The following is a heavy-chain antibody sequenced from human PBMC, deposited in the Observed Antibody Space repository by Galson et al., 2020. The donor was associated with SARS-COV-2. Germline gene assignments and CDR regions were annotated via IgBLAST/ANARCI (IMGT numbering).Heavy chain of an antibody. J-gene: IGHJ1*01. D-gene: IGHD3-9*01. Sequence: GSLRLSCAASGFTFSSCPMSWVRQAPGQGLEWVSDIRGSGDTTYYADYVKGRFTIFRDTAKNTLYLQMNSLRDEDTAVYYWAKEVPMTGRTDEYVRDWGQGTLVTVYS. CDR2: IRGSGDTT. CDR3: AKEVPMTGRTDEYVRD. V-gene: IGHV3-23*01. CDR1: GFTFSSCP.